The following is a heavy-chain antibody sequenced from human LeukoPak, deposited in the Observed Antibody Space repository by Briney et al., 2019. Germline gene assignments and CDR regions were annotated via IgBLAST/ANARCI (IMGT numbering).Heavy chain of an antibody. CDR3: ARGVRGYSYGARYYYYGMDV. J-gene: IGHJ6*02. CDR2: IIPIFGTA. Sequence: ASVKVSCKASGGTFSSYAISWVRQAPGQGLEWMGGIIPIFGTANYAQKFQGRVTMTRNTSISTAYMELSSLRSEDTAVYYCARGVRGYSYGARYYYYGMDVWGQGTTVTVSS. D-gene: IGHD5-18*01. V-gene: IGHV1-69*05. CDR1: GGTFSSYA.